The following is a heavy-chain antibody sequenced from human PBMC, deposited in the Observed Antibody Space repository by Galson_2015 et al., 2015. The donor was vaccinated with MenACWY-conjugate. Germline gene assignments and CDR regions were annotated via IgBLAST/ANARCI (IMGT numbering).Heavy chain of an antibody. V-gene: IGHV1-3*01. Sequence: SVKVSCKASGYSFTTSAIHWVRQAPGQGLEWMGWINAANGNTKYSQKFQGRITFTRDTPASTAYMRLSSLRAADTAVYYCARARRLGEDDFDLWGRGTLVTVSS. CDR2: INAANGNT. J-gene: IGHJ2*01. CDR1: GYSFTTSA. CDR3: ARARRLGEDDFDL. D-gene: IGHD3-16*01.